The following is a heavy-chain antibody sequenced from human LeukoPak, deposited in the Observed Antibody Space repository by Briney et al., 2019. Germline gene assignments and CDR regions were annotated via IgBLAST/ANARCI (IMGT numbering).Heavy chain of an antibody. CDR1: DNPFKKFD. Sequence: ASVKVSCKASDNPFKKFDVAWVRQAPGQGLEWMGWIGGYSGDTKHAQKFQGRVTLTTDTSTNTAYLELRSLRSDDTAVYYCAGAHERGGVARTFDFWGQGTVVTVSS. D-gene: IGHD3-3*01. CDR3: AGAHERGGVARTFDF. CDR2: IGGYSGDT. J-gene: IGHJ4*02. V-gene: IGHV1-18*01.